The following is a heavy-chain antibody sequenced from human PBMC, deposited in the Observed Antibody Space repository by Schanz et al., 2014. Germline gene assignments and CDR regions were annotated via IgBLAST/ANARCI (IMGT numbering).Heavy chain of an antibody. D-gene: IGHD6-13*01. J-gene: IGHJ4*02. V-gene: IGHV3-30*02. CDR2: IQNDGSNY. CDR3: AKGLGTRSNNFDY. Sequence: LVESGGGVVQPGRSLRLSCAASGFTFSSFGMHWVRQAPGKGLEWVAFIQNDGSNYYHADSVKGRFTISRDNSKNTLYLQINSLRTEDTAVFYCAKGLGTRSNNFDYWGQGTLVTVSS. CDR1: GFTFSSFG.